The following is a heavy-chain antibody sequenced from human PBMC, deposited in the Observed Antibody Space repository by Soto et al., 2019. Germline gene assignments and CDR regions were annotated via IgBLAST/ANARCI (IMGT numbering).Heavy chain of an antibody. CDR1: GGSFSGYY. CDR3: ARGIAARRGYLDY. D-gene: IGHD6-6*01. J-gene: IGHJ4*02. CDR2: INHSGST. Sequence: QVQLQQWGAGLLKPSETLSLTCAVYGGSFSGYYWSWIRQPPGKGLEWIGEINHSGSTNYNPSLKSRVTISVDTSKNQFSLKLSSVTAADTAVYYCARGIAARRGYLDYWGQGTLVTVSS. V-gene: IGHV4-34*01.